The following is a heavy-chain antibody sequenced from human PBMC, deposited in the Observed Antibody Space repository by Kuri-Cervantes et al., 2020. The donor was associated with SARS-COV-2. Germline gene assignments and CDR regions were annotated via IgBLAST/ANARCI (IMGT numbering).Heavy chain of an antibody. J-gene: IGHJ4*02. CDR2: ISSSSTI. Sequence: GESLKISCAASGFTFSDYYMRWIRQAPGKGLEWVSSISSSSTIYYADSVKGRFTISRDNAKNSLYLQMNSLRAEDTAVYYCARASLQEYSGSYFHYFDYWGQGTLVTVSS. CDR3: ARASLQEYSGSYFHYFDY. D-gene: IGHD1-26*01. CDR1: GFTFSDYY. V-gene: IGHV3-69-1*02.